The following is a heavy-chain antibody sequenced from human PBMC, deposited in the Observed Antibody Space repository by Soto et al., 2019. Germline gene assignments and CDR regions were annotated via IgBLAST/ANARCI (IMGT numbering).Heavy chain of an antibody. Sequence: SETLSLTCTVSGGSISSSSYYWGWIRQPPGKGLEWIGSIYYSGSTYYNPSLKSRVTISVDTSKNQFSLKLSSVTAADTAVYYCARTGMRERGYYYYGMDVWGQGTTVTVSS. CDR3: ARTGMRERGYYYYGMDV. CDR2: IYYSGST. D-gene: IGHD6-13*01. V-gene: IGHV4-39*01. J-gene: IGHJ6*02. CDR1: GGSISSSSYY.